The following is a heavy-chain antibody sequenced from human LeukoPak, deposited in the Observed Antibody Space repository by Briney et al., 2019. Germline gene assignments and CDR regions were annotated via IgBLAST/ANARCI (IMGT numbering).Heavy chain of an antibody. J-gene: IGHJ4*02. Sequence: GAAVQVPCKASGYTFPGYYMHWVRQAPGQGLEWTGWSNPNSGGTNEAQKFQGRVTMTRDTSISTAYMELSRLRSDDTAVYYCARDGGNRFDYWGQGTLVTVSS. V-gene: IGHV1-2*02. CDR2: SNPNSGGT. CDR3: ARDGGNRFDY. CDR1: GYTFPGYY. D-gene: IGHD4-23*01.